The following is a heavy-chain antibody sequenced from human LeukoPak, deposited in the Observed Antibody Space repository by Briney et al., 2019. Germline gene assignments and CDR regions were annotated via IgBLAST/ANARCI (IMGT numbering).Heavy chain of an antibody. D-gene: IGHD5-12*01. V-gene: IGHV1-2*04. CDR2: INPNSGGT. CDR3: ARGGYSGYDLHFDY. Sequence: GASVTVSFTASGYTFTGYYMHWVRQAPGQGLEWMGWINPNSGGTNYAQKFQGWVTMTRDTSISTAYMELSRLRSDDTAVYYCARGGYSGYDLHFDYWGQGTLVTVSS. CDR1: GYTFTGYY. J-gene: IGHJ4*02.